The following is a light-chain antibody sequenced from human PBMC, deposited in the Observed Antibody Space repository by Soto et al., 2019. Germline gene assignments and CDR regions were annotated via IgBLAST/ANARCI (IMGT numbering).Light chain of an antibody. J-gene: IGLJ2*01. CDR3: QSYDSSNQNVV. CDR2: EDN. CDR1: SGSIASNY. Sequence: NFMLTQPHSVSESPGKTVTISCTGSSGSIASNYVQWYQQRPGSAPTTVIYEDNQRPSGVPDRFSGSIDSSSNSASLTISGLKTEDEADYYCQSYDSSNQNVVFGGGTKPTVL. V-gene: IGLV6-57*02.